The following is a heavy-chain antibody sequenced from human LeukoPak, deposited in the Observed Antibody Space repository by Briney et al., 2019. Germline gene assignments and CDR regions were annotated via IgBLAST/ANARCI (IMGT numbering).Heavy chain of an antibody. Sequence: ASVKVSCKASGYTFTSYGISWVRQAPGQGLEWMGWISAYNCNTNFAQKLQGRVTMTADTSTSTAYMELRSLRSDDTAVYYCASWGDSSSTTSRHFQHWGQGTLVTVSS. V-gene: IGHV1-18*01. CDR3: ASWGDSSSTTSRHFQH. CDR2: ISAYNCNT. D-gene: IGHD6-13*01. CDR1: GYTFTSYG. J-gene: IGHJ1*01.